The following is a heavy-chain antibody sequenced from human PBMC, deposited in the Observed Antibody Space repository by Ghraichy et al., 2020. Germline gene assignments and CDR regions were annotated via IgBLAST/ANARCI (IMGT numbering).Heavy chain of an antibody. D-gene: IGHD7-27*01. J-gene: IGHJ4*02. V-gene: IGHV4-30-4*08. Sequence: SQTLSLTCTVSGGSISSGDYSWTWIRQPPGKGLEWIGSMYYRGRTYYNPSLQSPVIISVDTSKNQFSLSLSSVTAADTAVYYCARDSYPFYPNRGMGFNLDYWGQGILVTVSS. CDR3: ARDSYPFYPNRGMGFNLDY. CDR1: GGSISSGDYS. CDR2: MYYRGRT.